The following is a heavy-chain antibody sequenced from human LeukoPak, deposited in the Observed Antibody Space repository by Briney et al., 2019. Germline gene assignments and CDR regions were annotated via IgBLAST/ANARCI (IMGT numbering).Heavy chain of an antibody. D-gene: IGHD4-17*01. CDR2: TYSDSST. Sequence: GGSLRLSCAASGFTVSNNYMSWVRQAPGKGLEWVSITYSDSSTNYADSVKGRFTISRDTSQNTSSLQMNSLRAEDTAVYYCVRKYRDFNAACDIWGQGTVVTVPS. J-gene: IGHJ3*02. CDR1: GFTVSNNY. V-gene: IGHV3-53*01. CDR3: VRKYRDFNAACDI.